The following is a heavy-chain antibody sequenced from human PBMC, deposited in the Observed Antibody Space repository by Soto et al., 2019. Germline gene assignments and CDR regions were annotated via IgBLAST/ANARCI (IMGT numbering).Heavy chain of an antibody. CDR2: ISYDGSNK. D-gene: IGHD6-19*01. J-gene: IGHJ5*02. Sequence: GGSLRLSCAASGFTFSSYGMHWVRQAPGKGLEWVAVISYDGSNKYYADSVKGRFTISRDNAENSVYLQMSSLRGEDTAMYYCARYSGWYSYNWFDPWGQGTLVTVSS. V-gene: IGHV3-30*03. CDR3: ARYSGWYSYNWFDP. CDR1: GFTFSSYG.